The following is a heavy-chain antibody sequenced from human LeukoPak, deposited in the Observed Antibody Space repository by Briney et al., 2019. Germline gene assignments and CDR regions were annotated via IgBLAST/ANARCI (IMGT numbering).Heavy chain of an antibody. Sequence: GGSLRLSCTASGFTFSGYSMNWIRQAPGKGLEWVSSFGTRSTSIYHAGSVKGRFAISRDNAKNSLYLQMNSLRAEDTALYYCAREVSEGFDFWGQGTLVAVSS. CDR2: FGTRSTSI. J-gene: IGHJ4*02. CDR1: GFTFSGYS. CDR3: AREVSEGFDF. V-gene: IGHV3-21*01. D-gene: IGHD3-22*01.